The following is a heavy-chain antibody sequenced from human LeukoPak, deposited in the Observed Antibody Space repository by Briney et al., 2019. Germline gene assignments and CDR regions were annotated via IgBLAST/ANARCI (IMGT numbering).Heavy chain of an antibody. V-gene: IGHV5-51*01. D-gene: IGHD3-10*01. CDR1: GYSFTSYW. J-gene: IGHJ4*02. CDR3: ARHGTMVRGVIIADY. CDR2: IYPGDSDT. Sequence: GESLKISCKGSGYSFTSYWIGWVRQMPGKGLEWMGIIYPGDSDTRYSPSFQGQVTISADKSISTAYLQWGSLKASDTAMYYCARHGTMVRGVIIADYWGQGTLVTVSS.